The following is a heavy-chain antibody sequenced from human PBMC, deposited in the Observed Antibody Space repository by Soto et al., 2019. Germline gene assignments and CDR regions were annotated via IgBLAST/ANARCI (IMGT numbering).Heavy chain of an antibody. CDR2: IYYSGST. D-gene: IGHD5-18*01. CDR1: GGSISSGDYY. Sequence: SETLSLTCTVSGGSISSGDYYWSWIRQPPGKGLEWIGYIYYSGSTYYNPSLKSRVTISVDTSKNQFSLKLSSVTAADTAVYYCASTAIHHLGAFDIWGQGTMVTVSS. V-gene: IGHV4-30-4*01. CDR3: ASTAIHHLGAFDI. J-gene: IGHJ3*02.